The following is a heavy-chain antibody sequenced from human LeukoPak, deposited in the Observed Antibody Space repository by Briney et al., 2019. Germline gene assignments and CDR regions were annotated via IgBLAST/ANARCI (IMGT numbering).Heavy chain of an antibody. V-gene: IGHV4-34*01. CDR2: INHSGST. CDR1: GGSFSGYY. D-gene: IGHD2-2*02. J-gene: IGHJ4*02. Sequence: SETLSLTCAVYGGSFSGYYWSWIRQPPGKGLGWIGEINHSGSTNYNPSLKSRVTISVDTSKNQFSLKLSSVTAADTAVYYCARGSSSTSCYIDYWGQGTLVTVSS. CDR3: ARGSSSTSCYIDY.